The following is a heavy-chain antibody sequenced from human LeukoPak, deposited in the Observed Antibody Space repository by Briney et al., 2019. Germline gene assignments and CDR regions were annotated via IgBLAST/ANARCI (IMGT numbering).Heavy chain of an antibody. J-gene: IGHJ4*02. CDR3: ARVGKVATIDY. D-gene: IGHD5-12*01. CDR1: GFTFSSYW. CDR2: INSDGSST. Sequence: GGSLRLSCAASGFTFSSYWMHWVRHAPGKGLVWVSRINSDGSSTRYADSVKGRFTISRDNAKNTLYLQMNSLRAEDTAVYYCARVGKVATIDYWGQGTLVTASS. V-gene: IGHV3-74*01.